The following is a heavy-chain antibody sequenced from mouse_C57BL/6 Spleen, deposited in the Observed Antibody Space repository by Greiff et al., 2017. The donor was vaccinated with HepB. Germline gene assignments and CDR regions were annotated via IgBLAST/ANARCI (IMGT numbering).Heavy chain of an antibody. J-gene: IGHJ4*01. CDR1: GYSFTDYN. CDR2: INPNYGTT. CDR3: ARSDYYGSSPYAMDY. Sequence: EVQVVESGPELVKPGASVKISCKASGYSFTDYNMNWVKQSNGKSLEWIGVINPNYGTTSYNQKFKGKATLTVDQSSSTAYMQLNSLTSEDSAVYYCARSDYYGSSPYAMDYWGQGTSVTVSS. V-gene: IGHV1-39*01. D-gene: IGHD1-1*01.